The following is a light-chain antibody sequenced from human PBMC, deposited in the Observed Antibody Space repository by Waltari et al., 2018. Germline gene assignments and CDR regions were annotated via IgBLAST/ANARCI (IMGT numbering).Light chain of an antibody. J-gene: IGKJ2*01. V-gene: IGKV3-20*01. CDR1: QTIKSSH. CDR3: QQYGSSPYT. CDR2: GAS. Sequence: ESVLTQSPGTLSLSPGERVTLSCRASQTIKSSHLAWYQQKAGQAPRLLIYGASSRATGIPDRFRGGGCGTDFTLTSNRLQPEDFAVYHCQQYGSSPYTFGQGTKLAIK.